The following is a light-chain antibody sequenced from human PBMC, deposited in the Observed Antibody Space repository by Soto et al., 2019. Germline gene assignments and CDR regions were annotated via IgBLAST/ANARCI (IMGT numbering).Light chain of an antibody. CDR2: DTF. Sequence: QAVVTREPSLTVSPGGTVTLTCGSSTGTVTSGHYPYWFQQKPGQAPRTLIYDTFNKHSWTPARFSGSLLGGKAALTLSGAQTEDEADYYCLLSYNGPYVFGTGTKVTVL. J-gene: IGLJ1*01. V-gene: IGLV7-46*01. CDR1: TGTVTSGHY. CDR3: LLSYNGPYV.